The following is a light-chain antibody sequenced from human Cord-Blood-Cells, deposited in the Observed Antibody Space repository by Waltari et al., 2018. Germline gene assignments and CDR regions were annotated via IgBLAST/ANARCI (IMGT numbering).Light chain of an antibody. V-gene: IGLV2-14*03. CDR1: SSDVGGYNY. CDR2: DVS. Sequence: QSALTQPASVSGSPGQSITISCTGTSSDVGGYNYASWYQQHPGKAPKPMIYDVSNRPAGVSNRFSGSKSGNTASLTISGLQAEDEADYYCSSYTSSSTWVFGGGTKLTVL. CDR3: SSYTSSSTWV. J-gene: IGLJ3*02.